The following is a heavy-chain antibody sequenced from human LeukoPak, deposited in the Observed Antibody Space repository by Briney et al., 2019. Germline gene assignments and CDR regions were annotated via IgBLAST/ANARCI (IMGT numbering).Heavy chain of an antibody. CDR3: ARTYDFWSAVKGDYFDS. CDR1: GYSFGRYY. CDR2: ISGYNGGT. J-gene: IGHJ4*02. Sequence: ASVKVSCKASGYSFGRYYISWVRQAPGQGLEWAGWISGYNGGTKYAQKIQDRITMTVDTSTTTVYMELRSLKSDDTAVYYCARTYDFWSAVKGDYFDSWGQGTLVTVSS. V-gene: IGHV1-18*01. D-gene: IGHD3-3*01.